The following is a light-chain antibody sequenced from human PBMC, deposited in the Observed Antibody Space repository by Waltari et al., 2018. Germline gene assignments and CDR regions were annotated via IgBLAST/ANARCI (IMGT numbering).Light chain of an antibody. CDR3: QHYNNWPPA. J-gene: IGKJ1*01. Sequence: EIVMTQSPGTLSVYPGERATLSCRASQRIVTNLAWYQQKPGQAPRLLIYAGSARASDIPARFSGSGSGTEFTLTISSLQSEDFGIYYCQHYNNWPPAFGQGTKVEIK. CDR2: AGS. CDR1: QRIVTN. V-gene: IGKV3-15*01.